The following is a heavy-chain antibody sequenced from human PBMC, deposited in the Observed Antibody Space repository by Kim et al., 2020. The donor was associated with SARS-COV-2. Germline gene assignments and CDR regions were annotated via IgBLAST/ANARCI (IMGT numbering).Heavy chain of an antibody. Sequence: GESLKISCKGSGYSFTSYWIGWVRQMPGKGLEWMGIIYPGDSNTKYSPSFQGQVTISADKSINTAYLQWSSLKASDTAMYYCARGGGGAILTGYSASRAASFDYWGQGTLVTVCS. CDR1: GYSFTSYW. CDR3: ARGGGGAILTGYSASRAASFDY. J-gene: IGHJ4*02. D-gene: IGHD3-9*01. CDR2: IYPGDSNT. V-gene: IGHV5-51*01.